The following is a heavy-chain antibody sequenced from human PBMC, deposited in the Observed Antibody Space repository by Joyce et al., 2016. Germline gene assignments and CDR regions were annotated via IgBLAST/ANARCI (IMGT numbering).Heavy chain of an antibody. J-gene: IGHJ4*02. Sequence: VQLQESGPGLVKLSETLSLTSSVSGYSITSGYYWGWIRKSPGKELAWIGSVSHTGTTFYTPSLERRVSVSVDTSRTEISLKVNSVTAADTAVYYCARYKAGATEYFDYWGQGALVTVST. CDR2: VSHTGTT. CDR1: GYSITSGYY. CDR3: ARYKAGATEYFDY. D-gene: IGHD1-14*01. V-gene: IGHV4-38-2*02.